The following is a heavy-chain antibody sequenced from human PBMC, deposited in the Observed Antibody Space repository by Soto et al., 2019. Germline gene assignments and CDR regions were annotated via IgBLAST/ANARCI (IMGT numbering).Heavy chain of an antibody. CDR2: ISAYNGNT. Sequence: ASVKVSCKASGYTFTSYGISWVRQAPGQGLEWMGWISAYNGNTNYAQKLQGRVTMTTDTSTSTAYMELRSLRSDDTAVYYCARDYYDSLGTRPRGHDAFDIWGQGTMVTVSS. V-gene: IGHV1-18*01. J-gene: IGHJ3*02. D-gene: IGHD3-22*01. CDR1: GYTFTSYG. CDR3: ARDYYDSLGTRPRGHDAFDI.